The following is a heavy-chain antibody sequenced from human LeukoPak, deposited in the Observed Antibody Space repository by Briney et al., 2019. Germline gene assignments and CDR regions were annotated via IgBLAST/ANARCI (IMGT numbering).Heavy chain of an antibody. CDR1: RGSVNSNSYY. V-gene: IGHV4-39*07. CDR3: TRDHEVSSSSFDY. J-gene: IGHJ4*02. Sequence: PSETLSLTCTVSRGSVNSNSYYWGWIRQPPGKGLEWIGTIYYSGNTYYNPSLESRVTISVDTSKNQFSLKLTSVTAADTAVYYCTRDHEVSSSSFDYWGQGTLVTVSS. D-gene: IGHD6-6*01. CDR2: IYYSGNT.